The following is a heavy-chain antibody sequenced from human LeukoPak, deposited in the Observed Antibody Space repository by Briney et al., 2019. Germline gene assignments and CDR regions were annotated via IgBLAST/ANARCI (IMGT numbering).Heavy chain of an antibody. CDR3: ARDTIPSTYYYGSGSHEFDP. V-gene: IGHV1-69*01. Sequence: SVKVSCKASGGTFSSYAISWVRQAPGQGLEWMGGIIPIFGTANYAQKFQGRVTITADESTSTAYMELSSLRSEDTSMYYCARDTIPSTYYYGSGSHEFDPWGQGTLVTVSS. CDR2: IIPIFGTA. CDR1: GGTFSSYA. D-gene: IGHD3-10*01. J-gene: IGHJ5*02.